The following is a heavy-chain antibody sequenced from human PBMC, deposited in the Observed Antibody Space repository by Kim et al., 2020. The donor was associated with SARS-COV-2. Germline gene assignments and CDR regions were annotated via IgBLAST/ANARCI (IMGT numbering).Heavy chain of an antibody. CDR2: IYYSGST. CDR3: ARHPAVPAAMRRYCSGGSCYPQYYFDY. CDR1: GGSISSSSYY. D-gene: IGHD2-15*01. V-gene: IGHV4-39*01. Sequence: SETLSLTCTVSGGSISSSSYYWGWIRQPPGKGLEWIGSIYYSGSTYYNPSLKSRVTISVDTSKNQFSLKLSSVTAADTAVYYCARHPAVPAAMRRYCSGGSCYPQYYFDYWGQGTLVTVSS. J-gene: IGHJ4*02.